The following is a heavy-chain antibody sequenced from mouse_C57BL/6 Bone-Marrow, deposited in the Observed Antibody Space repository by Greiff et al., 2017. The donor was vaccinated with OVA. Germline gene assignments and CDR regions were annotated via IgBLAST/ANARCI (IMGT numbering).Heavy chain of an antibody. CDR1: GYTFTSYW. D-gene: IGHD1-2*01. CDR2: IDPSDSYT. Sequence: QVQLQQPGAELVRPGTSVKLSCKASGYTFTSYWMHWVKQRPGQGLEWIGVIDPSDSYTNYNHKFKGKATLTVDTSSSTAYMQLSSLASEDYAVYYCARATRGYFDYWGQGTTLTVSS. J-gene: IGHJ2*01. CDR3: ARATRGYFDY. V-gene: IGHV1-59*01.